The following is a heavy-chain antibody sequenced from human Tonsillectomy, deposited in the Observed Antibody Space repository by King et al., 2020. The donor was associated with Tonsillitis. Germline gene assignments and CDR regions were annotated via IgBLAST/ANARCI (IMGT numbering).Heavy chain of an antibody. CDR3: AKARQWLVHFDY. CDR2: ISSDGSKK. Sequence: VQLVESGGGVVQPGRPLRLSCAASGFTFSSYGIHWVRQAPGKGLEWVAVISSDGSKKYYADSVKGRFTISRDNSKNTLYLQMNSLRADDTAVYYCAKARQWLVHFDYWGQGTLVTVSS. J-gene: IGHJ4*02. D-gene: IGHD6-19*01. V-gene: IGHV3-30*18. CDR1: GFTFSSYG.